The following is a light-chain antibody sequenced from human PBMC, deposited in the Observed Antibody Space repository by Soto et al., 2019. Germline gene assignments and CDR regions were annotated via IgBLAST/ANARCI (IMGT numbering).Light chain of an antibody. J-gene: IGLJ1*01. Sequence: QSVLTQPPSASGTPGQRVTISCSGSSSNVGGNPVNWYQHVPTTDPNLLIYTNTQRPSGVPDRFSGSKSGTSASLAISGLQSEDEADYYCSSYEGSNNYVFGTGTKVTVL. V-gene: IGLV1-44*01. CDR3: SSYEGSNNYV. CDR2: TNT. CDR1: SSNVGGNP.